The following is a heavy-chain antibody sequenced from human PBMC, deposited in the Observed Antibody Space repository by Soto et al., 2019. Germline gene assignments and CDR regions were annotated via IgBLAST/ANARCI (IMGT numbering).Heavy chain of an antibody. CDR2: IYYSGST. D-gene: IGHD1-1*01. V-gene: IGHV4-59*08. Sequence: LVTLSLTCTVSGGSIISYDWSLIRQPPGKGLEWIGYIYYSGSTNYNPSLKSRVTISVDTSKNQFSLKLSSVTAAGTAVYYCARRYGYSFEYWGQGTLVTVFS. CDR1: GGSIISYD. J-gene: IGHJ4*02. CDR3: ARRYGYSFEY.